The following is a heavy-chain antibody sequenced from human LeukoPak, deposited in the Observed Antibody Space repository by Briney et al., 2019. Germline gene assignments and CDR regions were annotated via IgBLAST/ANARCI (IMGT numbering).Heavy chain of an antibody. J-gene: IGHJ6*03. CDR3: ASTYSSGYYYYYMDV. CDR2: IIPIFGTA. Sequence: SVKVSCKASGGTFSCYAISWVRQAPGQGLEWMGGIIPIFGTANYAQKFQGRVTITADESTSTAYMELSSLRSEDAGVYYCASTYSSGYYYYYMDVWGKGTTVTVSS. D-gene: IGHD6-19*01. V-gene: IGHV1-69*13. CDR1: GGTFSCYA.